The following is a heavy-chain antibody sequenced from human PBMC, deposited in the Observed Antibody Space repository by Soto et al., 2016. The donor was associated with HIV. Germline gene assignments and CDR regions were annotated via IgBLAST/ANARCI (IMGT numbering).Heavy chain of an antibody. V-gene: IGHV3-23*01. D-gene: IGHD4-4*01. CDR2: IAHDGTSS. J-gene: IGHJ4*02. Sequence: EVQLLESGGGLVKPGGSLRLSRAASGFSLRFYAMNWVRQAPGKGLEWVSGIAHDGTSSHYADSVKGRFIISRDNSKNTLYLQMNSLRGEDTAIYHCARDLLDYSANDYWGQGTPGPPSPQ. CDR3: ARDLLDYSANDY. CDR1: GFSLRFYA.